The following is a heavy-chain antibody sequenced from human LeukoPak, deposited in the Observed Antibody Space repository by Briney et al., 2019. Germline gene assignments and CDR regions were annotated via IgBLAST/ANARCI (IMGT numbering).Heavy chain of an antibody. CDR1: GGTFSSYA. CDR2: IIPIFGTA. V-gene: IGHV1-69*13. Sequence: ASVKVSCKASGGTFSSYAISWVRQAPGQGLEWMGVIIPIFGTANYAQKFQGRVTITADESTSTAYMELSSLRSEDTAVYYCARGNREGFWAPFTDWGQGTLVTVSS. D-gene: IGHD3-3*01. J-gene: IGHJ4*02. CDR3: ARGNREGFWAPFTD.